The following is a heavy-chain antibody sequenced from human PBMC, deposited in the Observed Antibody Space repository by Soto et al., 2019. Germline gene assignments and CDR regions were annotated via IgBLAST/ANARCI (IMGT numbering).Heavy chain of an antibody. J-gene: IGHJ5*02. CDR3: AKAGSSGWSNWFDH. CDR2: ISGSGGSI. D-gene: IGHD6-19*01. CDR1: GFTFSSYA. Sequence: EVLLLESGGGLVQPGGSLRLSCAASGFTFSSYAMSWVRQAPGKGLEWVSAISGSGGSIYYADSVKGRFTISRDNSKNTLYLQMNSLRAEDTAVYYCAKAGSSGWSNWFDHWGQGTLVTVSS. V-gene: IGHV3-23*01.